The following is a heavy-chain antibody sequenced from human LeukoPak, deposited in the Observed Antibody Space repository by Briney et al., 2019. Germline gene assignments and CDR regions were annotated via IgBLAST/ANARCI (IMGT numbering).Heavy chain of an antibody. D-gene: IGHD2-21*01. CDR3: ARTRTQANSPFDP. Sequence: PGGSLRLSCAASGFTFSDYYMSWIRQAPGKGLEWVSYISSSGSTIYYADSVKGRFTISRDNAKNSLYLQMNSLRAEDTAVYYCARTRTQANSPFDPWGQGTLVTVSS. V-gene: IGHV3-11*04. CDR1: GFTFSDYY. CDR2: ISSSGSTI. J-gene: IGHJ5*02.